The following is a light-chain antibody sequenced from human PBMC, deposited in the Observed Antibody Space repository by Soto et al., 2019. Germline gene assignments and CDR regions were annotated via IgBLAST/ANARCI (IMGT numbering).Light chain of an antibody. V-gene: IGKV1-39*01. CDR2: AAS. CDR3: QQSYSTLWT. Sequence: DIQISPAPFSPSASVRGRVTITCRASQSISSYLNWYQQKPGKAPKLLIYAASSLQSGVPSRFSGSGSGTDFTLTISSLQPEDFATYYCQQSYSTLWTFGQGTKVDIK. CDR1: QSISSY. J-gene: IGKJ1*01.